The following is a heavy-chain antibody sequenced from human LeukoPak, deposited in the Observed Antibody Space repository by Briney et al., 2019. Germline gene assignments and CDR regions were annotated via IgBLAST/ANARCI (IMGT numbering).Heavy chain of an antibody. CDR3: ARDFKDRGF. V-gene: IGHV3-74*01. J-gene: IGHJ4*02. CDR2: ISSDGSDT. D-gene: IGHD3-10*01. Sequence: PGGSLRLSCAASGFTFSSYAMSWVRQAPGKGLVWVSGISSDGSDTRYADFVKGRFTISRDNAKDTLYLQMEGLTADDTAVYYCARDFKDRGFWGQGTLVTVSS. CDR1: GFTFSSYA.